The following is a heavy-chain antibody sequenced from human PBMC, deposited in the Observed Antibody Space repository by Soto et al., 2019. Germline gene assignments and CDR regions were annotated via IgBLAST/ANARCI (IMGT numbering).Heavy chain of an antibody. Sequence: QLQLQESGSGLVKPSQTLSLTCAVSGGSISSGGYSWSWIRQPPGKGLEWIGYIDHSGSTYYNPSLKSRFNISVYRSKTQFSLTLSSVTAADTAVYYCARTPDTWGQGTMVTVSS. V-gene: IGHV4-30-2*01. CDR3: ARTPDT. CDR2: IDHSGST. CDR1: GGSISSGGYS. J-gene: IGHJ3*02.